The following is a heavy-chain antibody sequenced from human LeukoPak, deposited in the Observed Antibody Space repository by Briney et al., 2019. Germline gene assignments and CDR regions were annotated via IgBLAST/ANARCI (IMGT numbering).Heavy chain of an antibody. D-gene: IGHD2-15*01. Sequence: GGSLRLSCAASGLTFSSYAMNWVRQAPGKGLEWVSAISGSSSSTYYADSLKGRFTISRDNSKNTLYLQMNSLRAGDTVVYYCAKAKKYCGGGSCCYFDYWGQGTLVTVSS. CDR2: ISGSSSST. J-gene: IGHJ4*02. CDR3: AKAKKYCGGGSCCYFDY. CDR1: GLTFSSYA. V-gene: IGHV3-23*01.